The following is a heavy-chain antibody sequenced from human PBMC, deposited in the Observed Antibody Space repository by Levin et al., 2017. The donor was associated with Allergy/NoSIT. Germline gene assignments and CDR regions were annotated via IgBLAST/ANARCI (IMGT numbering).Heavy chain of an antibody. CDR2: IIPIFGTA. D-gene: IGHD5-12*01. Sequence: EASVKVSCKASGGTFSSYAISWVRQAPGQGLEWMGGIIPIFGTANYAQKFQGRVTITADESTSTAYMELSSLRSEDTAVYYCARIYSGYELDYWGQGTLVTVSS. V-gene: IGHV1-69*13. CDR3: ARIYSGYELDY. J-gene: IGHJ4*02. CDR1: GGTFSSYA.